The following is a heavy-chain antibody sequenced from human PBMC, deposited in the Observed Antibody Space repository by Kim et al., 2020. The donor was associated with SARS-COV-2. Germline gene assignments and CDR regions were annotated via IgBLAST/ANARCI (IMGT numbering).Heavy chain of an antibody. CDR3: AREAPATDIDY. D-gene: IGHD2-15*01. V-gene: IGHV3-74*01. J-gene: IGHJ4*02. Sequence: SYADSVNGRFTSSRKTAKNALYLQMNSLRAEETAVYYCAREAPATDIDYWGQGTLVTVSS.